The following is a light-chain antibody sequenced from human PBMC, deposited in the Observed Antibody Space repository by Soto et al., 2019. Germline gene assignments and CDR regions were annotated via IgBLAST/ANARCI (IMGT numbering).Light chain of an antibody. J-gene: IGKJ4*02. V-gene: IGKV1-27*01. CDR2: AAS. CDR3: QEYNSAPHT. Sequence: DIQMTQSPSSLSASVGDRVTITCRTSQDISNYLAWYQQKPGKVPKLLIYAASTLQSGVPSRFRGAGSGTDFSLNISSLQAEDDATYYCQEYNSAPHTFGGGTQVEI. CDR1: QDISNY.